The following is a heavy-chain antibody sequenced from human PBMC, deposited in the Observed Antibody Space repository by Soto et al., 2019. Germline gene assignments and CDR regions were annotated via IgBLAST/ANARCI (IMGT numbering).Heavy chain of an antibody. Sequence: QVQLVQSGAEVKKPGASVKVSCKASGYTFTSYGISWVRQAPGHGLEWMGGISAYNGNTNYAQKLQGRVTMTTDTSTSTVYMELRSLRSDDTAVYYCARDYDSSGSSLAGYWGQGSLVTVSS. CDR2: ISAYNGNT. J-gene: IGHJ4*02. CDR1: GYTFTSYG. D-gene: IGHD3-22*01. V-gene: IGHV1-18*01. CDR3: ARDYDSSGSSLAGY.